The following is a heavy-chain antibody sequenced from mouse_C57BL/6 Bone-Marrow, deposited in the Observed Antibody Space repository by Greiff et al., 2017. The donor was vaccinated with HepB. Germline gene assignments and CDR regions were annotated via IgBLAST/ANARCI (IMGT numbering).Heavy chain of an antibody. D-gene: IGHD1-1*01. V-gene: IGHV1-22*01. CDR2: INPNNGGT. CDR3: ARGHYGSSPFDY. Sequence: DVQLQESGPELVKPGASVKMSCKASGYTFTDYNMHWVKQSHGKSLEWIGYINPNNGGTSYNQKFKGKATLTVNKSSSTAYMELRSLTSEDSAVYYCARGHYGSSPFDYWGQGTTLTVSS. CDR1: GYTFTDYN. J-gene: IGHJ2*01.